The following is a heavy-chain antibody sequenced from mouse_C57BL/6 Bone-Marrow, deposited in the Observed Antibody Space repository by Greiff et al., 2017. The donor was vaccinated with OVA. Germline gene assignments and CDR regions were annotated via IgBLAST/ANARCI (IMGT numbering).Heavy chain of an antibody. V-gene: IGHV5-6*01. J-gene: IGHJ3*01. D-gene: IGHD1-1*01. Sequence: EVQLKESGGDLVKPGGSLKLSCAASGFTFSSYGMSWVRQTPDKRLEWVATISSGGSYTYYPDSVKGRFTISRDNAKNTLYLQMSSLKSEDTAMYYCAGDGSSYDWFAYWGQGTLVTVSA. CDR2: ISSGGSYT. CDR3: AGDGSSYDWFAY. CDR1: GFTFSSYG.